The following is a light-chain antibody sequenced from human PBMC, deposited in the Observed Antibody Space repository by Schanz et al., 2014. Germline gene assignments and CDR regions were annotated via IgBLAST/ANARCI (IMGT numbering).Light chain of an antibody. V-gene: IGKV3-15*01. CDR1: QSVSSS. CDR2: SAS. CDR3: QQYYNWPPAWT. J-gene: IGKJ1*01. Sequence: EIVMTQSPATLSVSPGEGVTLSCRASQSVSSSLAWYQQKPSQAPRLHIYSASTRATDIPARFSGSGSGTEFTLHNSSLQSEDVAVYYGQQYYNWPPAWTFGQGTKVEFK.